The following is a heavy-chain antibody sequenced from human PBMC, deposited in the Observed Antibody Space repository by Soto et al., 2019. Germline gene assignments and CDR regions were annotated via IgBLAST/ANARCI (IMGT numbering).Heavy chain of an antibody. CDR2: ISYDGSNK. CDR3: ANDYSIVVVPAATDYYYGMDV. J-gene: IGHJ6*02. D-gene: IGHD2-2*01. Sequence: QVQLVESGGGVVQPGRSLRLSCAASGFTFSSYGMHWVRQAPGKGLEWVAVISYDGSNKYYADSVKGRFTTSRDNSKNTLDLQMNSLRAEDTAVYYCANDYSIVVVPAATDYYYGMDVWGQGTTVTVSS. V-gene: IGHV3-30*18. CDR1: GFTFSSYG.